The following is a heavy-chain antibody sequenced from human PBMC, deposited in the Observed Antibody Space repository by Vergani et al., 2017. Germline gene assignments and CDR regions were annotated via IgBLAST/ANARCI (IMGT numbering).Heavy chain of an antibody. V-gene: IGHV4-4*07. CDR2: IYTSGST. D-gene: IGHD2-2*01. Sequence: QVQLQESGPGLVKPSETLSLTCTVSGGSISSYYWSWIRQPAGKGLEWIGRIYTSGSTNYNPSLKSRVTMSVDTSKNQFSLKLSSVTAADTALYYCARGGCSSTSCYYYYYYMDVWGKGTTVTVSS. J-gene: IGHJ6*03. CDR1: GGSISSYY. CDR3: ARGGCSSTSCYYYYYYMDV.